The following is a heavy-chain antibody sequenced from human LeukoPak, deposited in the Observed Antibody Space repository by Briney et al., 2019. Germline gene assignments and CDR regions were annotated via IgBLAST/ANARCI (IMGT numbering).Heavy chain of an antibody. CDR3: ARENYYDSSGYLNWFDP. Sequence: SETLSLTCTVSGGSISSYYWSWIRQPPGKGLEWIGYIYYSGSANYNPSLKSRVTISVDTSKNQFSLKLSSVTAAGTAVYYCARENYYDSSGYLNWFDPWGQGTLVTVSS. CDR1: GGSISSYY. V-gene: IGHV4-59*01. CDR2: IYYSGSA. D-gene: IGHD3-22*01. J-gene: IGHJ5*02.